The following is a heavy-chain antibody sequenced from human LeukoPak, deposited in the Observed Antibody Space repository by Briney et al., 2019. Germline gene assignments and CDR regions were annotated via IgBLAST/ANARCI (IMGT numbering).Heavy chain of an antibody. CDR1: GFTFSSYA. CDR2: ISSNGGST. V-gene: IGHV3-64*01. D-gene: IGHD6-19*01. CDR3: ARDGIAGAPTYYFDY. Sequence: GGSLRLSCAASGFTFSSYAMHWVRQAPGKGLEYVPAISSNGGSTYYANSVKGRFTISRDNSKNTLYLQMGSLRAEDMAVYYCARDGIAGAPTYYFDYWGQGTLVTVSS. J-gene: IGHJ4*02.